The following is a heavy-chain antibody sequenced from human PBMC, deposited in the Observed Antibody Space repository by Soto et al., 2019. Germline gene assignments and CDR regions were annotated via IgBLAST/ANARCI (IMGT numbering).Heavy chain of an antibody. D-gene: IGHD4-17*01. V-gene: IGHV3-23*01. Sequence: EVQLLESGGGLVQPGGSLKLSCAASGFTFSSNSMSWVRQAPGKGLEWVSGISGSGYSTYYANSVKGRFTTSRDNSKSTLYRQMNSLRAEDTAVYYCAKSRGDRWTTYYFDYWGQGTLVTVSS. CDR3: AKSRGDRWTTYYFDY. CDR1: GFTFSSNS. J-gene: IGHJ4*02. CDR2: ISGSGYST.